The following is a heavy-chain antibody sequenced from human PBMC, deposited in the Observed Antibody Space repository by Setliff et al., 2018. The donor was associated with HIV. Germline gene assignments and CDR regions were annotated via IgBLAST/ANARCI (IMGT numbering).Heavy chain of an antibody. CDR3: ARGGAVSADFDS. CDR2: IYYDGRT. CDR1: GYSISSDYC. J-gene: IGHJ5*01. Sequence: LSLTCGVSGYSISSDYCWGWIRQPPGKGLEWIGSIYYDGRTFYKPSLKSRLTISVDTSKNQFSLSLNSVTAADTAVYFCARGGAVSADFDSWGQGTLVTVSS. V-gene: IGHV4-38-2*01. D-gene: IGHD3-16*01.